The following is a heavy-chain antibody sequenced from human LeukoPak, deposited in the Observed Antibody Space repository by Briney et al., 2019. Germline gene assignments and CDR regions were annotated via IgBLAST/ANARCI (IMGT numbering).Heavy chain of an antibody. CDR2: ISYDGSNK. CDR1: GFTFSSYA. CDR3: ARGTGYSSSWSIFFRGCLDY. Sequence: GGSLRLSCAAFGFTFSSYAMHWVRQAPGKGLEWVAVISYDGSNKYYADSVKGRFTISRDNSKNTLYLQMNSLRAEDTAVYYCARGTGYSSSWSIFFRGCLDYWGQGTLVTVSS. D-gene: IGHD6-13*01. J-gene: IGHJ4*02. V-gene: IGHV3-30*04.